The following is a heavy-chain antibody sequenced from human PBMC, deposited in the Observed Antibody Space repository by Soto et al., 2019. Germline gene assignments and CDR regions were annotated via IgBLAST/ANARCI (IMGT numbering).Heavy chain of an antibody. CDR3: ARGLCPSPYSGWNRCKAYYFDY. CDR1: GGSFSGYY. V-gene: IGHV4-34*01. CDR2: INHSGST. Sequence: PSETLSLTCAVYGGSFSGYYWSWIRQPPGKGLEWIGEINHSGSTNYNPSLKSRVTISVDTSKNQFSLKLSSVTAADTAVYYCARGLCPSPYSGWNRCKAYYFDYWGQGTLVTVSS. J-gene: IGHJ4*02. D-gene: IGHD6-19*01.